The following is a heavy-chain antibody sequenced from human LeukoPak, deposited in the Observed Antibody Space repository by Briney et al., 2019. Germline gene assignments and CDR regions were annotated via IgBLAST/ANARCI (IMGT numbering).Heavy chain of an antibody. V-gene: IGHV4-31*03. CDR3: ARDPGDRAIDRWFDP. CDR2: IYYSGST. D-gene: IGHD5-18*01. CDR1: GGSISSGGYY. J-gene: IGHJ5*02. Sequence: PSQTLSLTCTVSGGSISSGGYYWSWIRQHPGKGLEWIGYIYYSGSTYYNPSLKSRVTISVDTSKNQFSLKLSSVTAADTAVYYCARDPGDRAIDRWFDPWGQGTLVIVSS.